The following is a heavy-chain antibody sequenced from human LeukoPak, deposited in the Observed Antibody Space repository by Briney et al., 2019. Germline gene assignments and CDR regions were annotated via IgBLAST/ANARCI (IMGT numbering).Heavy chain of an antibody. CDR3: GGDHSSSNSWRLDY. J-gene: IGHJ4*02. CDR2: IKQDGSEK. Sequence: GGSLRLSCAASGFTFSSYWVSWVRQAPGKGVEGLANIKQDGSEKYYVHSVKGRFTISRDNDKNSLYLQMNSLRAEDTLVYYCGGDHSSSNSWRLDYWGQGTLVTVSS. D-gene: IGHD6-13*01. V-gene: IGHV3-7*01. CDR1: GFTFSSYW.